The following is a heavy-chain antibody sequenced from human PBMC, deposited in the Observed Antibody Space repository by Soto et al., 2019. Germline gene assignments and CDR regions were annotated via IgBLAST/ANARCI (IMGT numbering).Heavy chain of an antibody. CDR2: ISYDGSNK. D-gene: IGHD1-7*01. V-gene: IGHV3-30-3*01. CDR1: GFTFSSYA. CDR3: ARGRYNWNYNVNSVLYY. Sequence: GGSLRLSCAASGFTFSSYAMHWVRQAPGKGLEWVAVISYDGSNKYYADSVKGRFTISRDNSKNTLYLQMNSLRAEDTAVYYCARGRYNWNYNVNSVLYYWGQGTLVTVSS. J-gene: IGHJ4*02.